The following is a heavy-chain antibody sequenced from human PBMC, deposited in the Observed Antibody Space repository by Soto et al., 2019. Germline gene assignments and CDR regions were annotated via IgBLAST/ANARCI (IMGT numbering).Heavy chain of an antibody. Sequence: QTQLVQSGPEVKKPGTSVKVSCKASGFNFATSAVQWVRQARGQGLEWIGWIIVGTGNTNHAQKFRERFTVTWDVSTRTAYLEVRRLISDYRAVYHCASVDSGLWGQGTLVTVSS. D-gene: IGHD3-9*01. V-gene: IGHV1-58*01. J-gene: IGHJ4*02. CDR2: IIVGTGNT. CDR3: ASVDSGL. CDR1: GFNFATSA.